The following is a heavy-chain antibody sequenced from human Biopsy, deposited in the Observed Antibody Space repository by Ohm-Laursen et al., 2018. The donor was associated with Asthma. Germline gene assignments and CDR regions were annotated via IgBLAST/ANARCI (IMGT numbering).Heavy chain of an antibody. J-gene: IGHJ4*02. V-gene: IGHV4-30-2*01. CDR2: IYHSGST. CDR1: GGSISSGGYS. CDR3: ARVKDGYNFDY. D-gene: IGHD5-24*01. Sequence: TLSLTCAVSGGSISSGGYSWSWIRQPPGKGLEWIGYIYHSGSTYYNPSLKSRVTISVERSKNQFSLKRSSVTAADTAVYYCARVKDGYNFDYWGQGTLVTVSS.